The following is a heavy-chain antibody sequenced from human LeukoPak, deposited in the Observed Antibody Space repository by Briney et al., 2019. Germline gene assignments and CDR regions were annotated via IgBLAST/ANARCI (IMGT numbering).Heavy chain of an antibody. CDR2: LYPGDSDT. Sequence: GESLKISCKGSGYSFTSYWIGWVRQMPGKGLEWMGILYPGDSDTRYSPSFPGQVTFSADKSISTAYLQWSSLKASDTAMYYCARQLGLDAFDIWGQGTMVTVSS. D-gene: IGHD3-16*01. CDR1: GYSFTSYW. V-gene: IGHV5-51*01. J-gene: IGHJ3*02. CDR3: ARQLGLDAFDI.